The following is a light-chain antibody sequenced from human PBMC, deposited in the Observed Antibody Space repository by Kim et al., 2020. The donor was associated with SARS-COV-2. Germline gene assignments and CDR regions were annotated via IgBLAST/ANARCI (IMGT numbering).Light chain of an antibody. CDR2: DVS. J-gene: IGLJ2*01. V-gene: IGLV2-14*03. CDR3: SSYASSSTPVV. Sequence: QSITISCTGTSSDVGGYNYVSWYQQHPGKAPKLIICDVSNRPSGISNRFSGSKSGNTASLTISGLQAENEADYYCSSYASSSTPVVFGGGTQLTVL. CDR1: SSDVGGYNY.